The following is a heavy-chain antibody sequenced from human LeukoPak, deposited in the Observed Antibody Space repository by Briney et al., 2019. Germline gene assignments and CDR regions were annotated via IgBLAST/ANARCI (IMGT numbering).Heavy chain of an antibody. D-gene: IGHD6-13*01. J-gene: IGHJ4*02. CDR3: ARGSTSIAAAGISDY. CDR2: ISAYNGNT. CDR1: GYTFTSYG. V-gene: IGHV1-18*01. Sequence: APVKVSCKASGYTFTSYGISWVRQAPGQGLEWMGWISAYNGNTNYAQKLQGRVTMTTDTSTSTAYMELRSLRSDDTAVYYCARGSTSIAAAGISDYWGEGTLVTVSS.